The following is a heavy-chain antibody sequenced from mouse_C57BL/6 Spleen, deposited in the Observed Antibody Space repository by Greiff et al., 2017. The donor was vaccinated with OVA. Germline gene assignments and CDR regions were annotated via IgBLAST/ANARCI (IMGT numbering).Heavy chain of an antibody. V-gene: IGHV1-64*01. CDR3: ARGGYFDY. CDR2: IHPNSGST. Sequence: VHLVESGAELVKPGASVKLSCKASGYTFTSYWMHWVKQRPGQGLEWIGMIHPNSGSTNYNEKFKSKATLTVDKSSSTAYMQLSSLTSEDSAVYYCARGGYFDYWGQGTTLTVSS. J-gene: IGHJ2*01. CDR1: GYTFTSYW.